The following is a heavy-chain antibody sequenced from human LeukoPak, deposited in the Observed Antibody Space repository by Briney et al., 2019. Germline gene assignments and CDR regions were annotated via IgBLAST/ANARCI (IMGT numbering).Heavy chain of an antibody. Sequence: SETLSLTCTVSGGSISSTNYYRGWVRQPPGKGLEWIGIIYYNERTYYNPSLKSRVAISVDTSKNQFSLNLSSVTAADTAVYYCAMDTTVVERFDYWGQGTLATVSS. CDR2: IYYNERT. V-gene: IGHV4-39*01. D-gene: IGHD5-18*01. J-gene: IGHJ4*01. CDR1: GGSISSTNYY. CDR3: AMDTTVVERFDY.